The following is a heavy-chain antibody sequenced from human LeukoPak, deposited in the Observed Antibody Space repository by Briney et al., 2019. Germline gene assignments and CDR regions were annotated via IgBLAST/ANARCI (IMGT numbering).Heavy chain of an antibody. D-gene: IGHD3-3*02. V-gene: IGHV3-21*01. Sequence: GGSLRLSCAASGFTFSSYEMNWVRQAPGKGLEWVSSISSSSSYIYYADSVKGRFTISRDNAKNSLYLQMNSLRAEDTAVYYCARDLGTTLSIWGQGTLVTVSS. CDR3: ARDLGTTLSI. CDR2: ISSSSSYI. J-gene: IGHJ4*02. CDR1: GFTFSSYE.